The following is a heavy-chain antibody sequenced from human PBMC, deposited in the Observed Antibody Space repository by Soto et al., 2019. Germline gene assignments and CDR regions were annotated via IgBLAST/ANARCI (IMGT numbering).Heavy chain of an antibody. CDR1: GGSISSYY. Sequence: PSETLSLTCTVSGGSISSYYRSWIRQPPGKGLEWIGYIYYSGSTNYNPSLKSRVTISVDTSKNQFSLKLSSVTAADTAVYYRARMLDYYDSSAYLTPFDPWGQGTLVTAPQ. D-gene: IGHD3-22*01. V-gene: IGHV4-59*01. CDR3: ARMLDYYDSSAYLTPFDP. CDR2: IYYSGST. J-gene: IGHJ5*02.